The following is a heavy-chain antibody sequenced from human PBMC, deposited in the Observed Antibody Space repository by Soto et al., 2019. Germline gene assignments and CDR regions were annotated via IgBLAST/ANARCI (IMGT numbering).Heavy chain of an antibody. CDR3: ARDAYYYDSSGYSGGVY. Sequence: QVQLVQSGAEVKKPGSSVKVSSKASGGTFSSYAISGVRRAPGQGLEWRGGIIPIFGTANYAKKFQGRVTITADESTSTAYMELSSLRSEDTAVYYCARDAYYYDSSGYSGGVYWGQGTLVTVSS. CDR2: IIPIFGTA. J-gene: IGHJ4*02. D-gene: IGHD3-22*01. CDR1: GGTFSSYA. V-gene: IGHV1-69*01.